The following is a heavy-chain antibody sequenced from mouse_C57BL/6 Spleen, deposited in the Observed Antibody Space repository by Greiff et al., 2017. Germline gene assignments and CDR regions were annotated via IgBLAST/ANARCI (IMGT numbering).Heavy chain of an antibody. CDR3: ARSGDYDEGDFAD. CDR1: GYTFTSYS. D-gene: IGHD2-4*01. V-gene: IGHV1-4*01. CDR2: INPSSGYT. Sequence: QVQLQQSGAELARPGASVKMSCKASGYTFTSYSMHWVKQRPGQGLEWIGYINPSSGYTKYNQKFKDKATLTADKSSSTAYMQLSSLTSADSAVYYCARSGDYDEGDFADWGPGTLVTVAA. J-gene: IGHJ3*01.